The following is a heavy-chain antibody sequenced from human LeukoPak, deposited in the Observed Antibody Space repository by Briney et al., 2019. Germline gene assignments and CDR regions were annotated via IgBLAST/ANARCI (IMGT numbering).Heavy chain of an antibody. V-gene: IGHV3-53*01. Sequence: GGSLRLSCAVSGFTVSSNYMSWVRQAPGKGLEWVSVIYSGGSTYYADSVKGRFTISRDNSKNTLYLQMNSLKAEDTAIYYCAKGRPGFGEFAFDIWGQGTMVTVSS. J-gene: IGHJ3*02. CDR2: IYSGGST. CDR3: AKGRPGFGEFAFDI. D-gene: IGHD3-10*01. CDR1: GFTVSSNY.